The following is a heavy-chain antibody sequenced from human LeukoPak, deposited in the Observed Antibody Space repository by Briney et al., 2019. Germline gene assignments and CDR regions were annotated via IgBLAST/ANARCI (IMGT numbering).Heavy chain of an antibody. CDR3: GRDVGP. Sequence: GRSRRLAWPASAFTFTSYGMHCVRHAAGKGIAWVSVIYSGGTTYYANSVTGRLTISRDSSKNTMYIEMNSVRVEDTAMYYCGRDVGPWGQGTLVTVSS. V-gene: IGHV3-NL1*01. J-gene: IGHJ1*01. CDR2: IYSGGTT. CDR1: AFTFTSYG.